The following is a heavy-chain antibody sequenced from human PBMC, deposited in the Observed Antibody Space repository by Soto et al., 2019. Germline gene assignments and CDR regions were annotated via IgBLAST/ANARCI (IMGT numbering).Heavy chain of an antibody. D-gene: IGHD6-6*01. J-gene: IGHJ5*02. CDR2: INHSGST. Sequence: QVQLQQWGAGLLKPSETLSLTCAVYGGSFSGYYWSWIRQPPGKGLEWIGEINHSGSTNHNPSLKSRVTISVDTSKNQFSLKLSSVTAADTAVYYCARKDIAARRVIWFDPWGQGTLVTVSS. CDR1: GGSFSGYY. CDR3: ARKDIAARRVIWFDP. V-gene: IGHV4-34*01.